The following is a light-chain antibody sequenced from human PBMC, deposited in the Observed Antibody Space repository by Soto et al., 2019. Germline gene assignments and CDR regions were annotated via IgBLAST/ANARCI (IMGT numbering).Light chain of an antibody. CDR2: LVT. V-gene: IGLV2-14*01. J-gene: IGLJ2*01. CDR1: SSDVGNYNY. Sequence: QSALTQPASVSGSPGQSITISCTGTSSDVGNYNYVSWYQETPGKAPRLIIYLVTNRPSGVSNRFSGSKSGNTASLTISGLQADDEADYYCTSFSTGSSYVIFGGGTQLTVL. CDR3: TSFSTGSSYVI.